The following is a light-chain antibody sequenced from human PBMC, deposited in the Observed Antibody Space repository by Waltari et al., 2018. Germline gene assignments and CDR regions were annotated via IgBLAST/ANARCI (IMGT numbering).Light chain of an antibody. CDR3: AAWDVSLTYV. Sequence: QSVLTQPPSASGTPGQRVTISCSGSTSDLGGNTVVWYQQLPGTAPKLLIHSNDQRPAGVPYRFSGFKSGTSASLAISGLQSEDEGEYFCAAWDVSLTYVFGTGTKVTVL. CDR1: TSDLGGNT. V-gene: IGLV1-44*01. CDR2: SND. J-gene: IGLJ1*01.